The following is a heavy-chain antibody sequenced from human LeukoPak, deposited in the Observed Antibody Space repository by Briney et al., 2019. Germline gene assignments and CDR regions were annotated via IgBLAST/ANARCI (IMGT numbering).Heavy chain of an antibody. CDR3: ARDSYSYGYGGFDY. Sequence: SETLSLTCTVSGGSISSGDRYWSWIRQSPGKGLEWIGYIYSTGNTYYNPSLKSRVIISIDTSKNQFSLELNSVTAADTAVYYCARDSYSYGYGGFDYWGQGILVTVSS. CDR2: IYSTGNT. V-gene: IGHV4-30-4*01. CDR1: GGSISSGDRY. D-gene: IGHD5-18*01. J-gene: IGHJ4*02.